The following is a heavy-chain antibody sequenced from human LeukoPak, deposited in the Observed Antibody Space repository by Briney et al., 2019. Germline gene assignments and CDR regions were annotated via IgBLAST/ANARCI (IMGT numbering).Heavy chain of an antibody. Sequence: PGGSLRLSCAASGFTFSSYWMHWVRQAPGKGLVWVSRNNSDGSSTSYADSVKGRFTISRDNAKNTLYLQMNSLRAEDTAVYYCARDGHIDDAFDIWGQGTMVTVSS. J-gene: IGHJ3*02. D-gene: IGHD2-21*01. CDR2: NNSDGSST. CDR3: ARDGHIDDAFDI. CDR1: GFTFSSYW. V-gene: IGHV3-74*01.